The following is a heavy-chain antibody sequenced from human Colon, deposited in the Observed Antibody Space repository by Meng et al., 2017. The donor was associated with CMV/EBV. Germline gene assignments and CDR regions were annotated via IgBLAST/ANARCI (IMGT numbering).Heavy chain of an antibody. Sequence: CSASGSTFTASIIHWVRQAPGQGLEWMGRINPKSGTTKYAHNFQGRATLTKDTSITTAYMELTGLTSNDAAIYCCAKDWSGGSCFDYWGQGTLVTVSS. D-gene: IGHD2-15*01. CDR2: INPKSGTT. V-gene: IGHV1-2*06. CDR1: GSTFTASI. CDR3: AKDWSGGSCFDY. J-gene: IGHJ4*02.